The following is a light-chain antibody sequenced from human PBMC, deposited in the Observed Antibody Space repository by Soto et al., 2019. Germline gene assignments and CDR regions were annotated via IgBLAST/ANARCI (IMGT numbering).Light chain of an antibody. Sequence: DIQMTQSPSSLSASVGDRVTITCLASQSIGRYLKWYQQKPGKAPNLLIYAASSLHSGVPSRFSGSGSGTDFTLTISSLQPEDFATYYSHQSYSTPRTFGQGTKVEIK. CDR3: HQSYSTPRT. CDR2: AAS. V-gene: IGKV1-39*01. CDR1: QSIGRY. J-gene: IGKJ1*01.